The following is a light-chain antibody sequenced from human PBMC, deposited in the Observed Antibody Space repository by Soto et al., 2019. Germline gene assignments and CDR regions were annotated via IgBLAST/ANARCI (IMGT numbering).Light chain of an antibody. V-gene: IGKV3-11*01. CDR3: QQSDNWPLT. Sequence: EIVLTQSPATLSLSPGERATLSCRASQSLSRSLAWYQQKPGQAPRLLIYDASNRDTGIPARFSGSGSGTDFTLTISSLEPEDFARYSCQQSDNWPLTFGGGTKVEIK. J-gene: IGKJ4*01. CDR1: QSLSRS. CDR2: DAS.